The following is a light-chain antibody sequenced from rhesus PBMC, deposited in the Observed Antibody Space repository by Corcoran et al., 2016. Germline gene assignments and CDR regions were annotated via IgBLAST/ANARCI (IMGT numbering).Light chain of an antibody. CDR3: QQYSSSPFT. J-gene: IGKJ3*01. CDR1: QSISSW. CDR2: TAS. Sequence: DIQMTQSPSSLSASVGDTVTITCRASQSISSWLAWYQQKPGKAHKLLQYTASTLESGVPSRFSGSGSVTDFTLTISSLQSEDFATYYCQQYSSSPFTFGPGTKLDIK. V-gene: IGKV1-22*01.